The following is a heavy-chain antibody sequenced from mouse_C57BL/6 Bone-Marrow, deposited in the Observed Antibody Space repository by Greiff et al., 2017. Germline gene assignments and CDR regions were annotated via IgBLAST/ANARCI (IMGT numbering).Heavy chain of an antibody. CDR2: ISSGGSYT. CDR3: ARQGYYSSSCAMDY. CDR1: GFTFSSYG. D-gene: IGHD2-5*01. J-gene: IGHJ4*01. Sequence: EVQRVESGGDLVKPGGSLKLSCAASGFTFSSYGMSWVRQTPDKRLEWVATISSGGSYTYYPDSVKGRFTISRDHAKNTLYLQMSSLRSEDTAMYYCARQGYYSSSCAMDYWGQGTSVTVSS. V-gene: IGHV5-6*01.